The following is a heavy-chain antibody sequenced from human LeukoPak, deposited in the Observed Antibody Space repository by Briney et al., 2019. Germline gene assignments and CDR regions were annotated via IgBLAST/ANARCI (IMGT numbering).Heavy chain of an antibody. V-gene: IGHV4-30-2*01. CDR1: GGSIGSGGYY. CDR3: ATVVATRGYYFDY. D-gene: IGHD5-12*01. CDR2: IYHSGST. J-gene: IGHJ4*02. Sequence: PQTLSLTCTVSGGSIGSGGYYWSWIRQPPGKGLEWIGYIYHSGSTYYNPSLKSRVTISVDRSKNQFSLKLSSVTAADTAVYYCATVVATRGYYFDYWGQGTLVTVSS.